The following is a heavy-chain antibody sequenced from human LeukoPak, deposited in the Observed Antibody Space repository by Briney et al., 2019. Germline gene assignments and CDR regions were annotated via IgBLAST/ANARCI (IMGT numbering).Heavy chain of an antibody. CDR1: GGSISSYY. Sequence: SETLSLTCTVSGGSISSYYWSWIRQPPGKGLEWIGYIYYSGSTNYNPSLKSRVTISVDTSKNQFSLKLSSVTAADTAVYYCARVLTPSSDSSGYYYFDYWGQGTLVTVSS. CDR2: IYYSGST. CDR3: ARVLTPSSDSSGYYYFDY. V-gene: IGHV4-59*01. D-gene: IGHD3-22*01. J-gene: IGHJ4*02.